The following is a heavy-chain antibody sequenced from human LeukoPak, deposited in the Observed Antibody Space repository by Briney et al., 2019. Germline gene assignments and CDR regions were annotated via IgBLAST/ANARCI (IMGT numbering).Heavy chain of an antibody. CDR2: IWFDGSNK. CDR3: AQLEGRRGYSGYDWHAFDI. CDR1: GFTFSAYG. D-gene: IGHD5-12*01. V-gene: IGHV3-30*02. Sequence: GGSLRLSCAASGFTFSAYGMHWVRQAPGKGLEWVAVIWFDGSNKYYADSVKGRFTISRDNSKNTLYLQMNSLRAEDTAVYYCAQLEGRRGYSGYDWHAFDIWGQGTMVTVSS. J-gene: IGHJ3*02.